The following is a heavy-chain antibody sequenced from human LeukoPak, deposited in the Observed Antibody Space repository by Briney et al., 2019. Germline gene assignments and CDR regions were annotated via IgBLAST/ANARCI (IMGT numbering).Heavy chain of an antibody. CDR3: ARDLRPANL. CDR2: SHPASANT. J-gene: IGHJ4*02. Sequence: ASVKGSCKASGYTFTEHFIHWVRQAPGQGLQYMGWSHPASANTVYAQMFHGRVTLTRHTPSTTTNMELRGLRSDDTAVYYCARDLRPANLWGQGTLVTVSS. D-gene: IGHD1-7*01. V-gene: IGHV1-2*02. CDR1: GYTFTEHF.